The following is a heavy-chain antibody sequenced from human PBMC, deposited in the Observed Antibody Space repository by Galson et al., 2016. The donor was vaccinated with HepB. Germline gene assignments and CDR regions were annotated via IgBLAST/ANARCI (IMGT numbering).Heavy chain of an antibody. CDR1: GGSISSSSYY. Sequence: SETLSLTCSASGGSISSSSYYWDWLRQPPGKGLEWIGNIYYRGSTYYNPSPKSRVAISVDTSRNQFSLKVRSVTAADTALYYCAGGKLASGWGYWGQGTLVTVSS. D-gene: IGHD4-23*01. V-gene: IGHV4-39*07. J-gene: IGHJ4*02. CDR3: AGGKLASGWGY. CDR2: IYYRGST.